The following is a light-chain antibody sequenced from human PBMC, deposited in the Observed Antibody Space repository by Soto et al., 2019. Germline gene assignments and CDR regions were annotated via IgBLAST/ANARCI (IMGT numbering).Light chain of an antibody. CDR1: QDISNY. J-gene: IGKJ3*01. V-gene: IGKV1-33*01. CDR2: DAS. CDR3: QQYNNWPFT. Sequence: DIQMTQSPSSLSASVGDRVTITCQASQDISNYLNWYQQKQGKAPKLLIYDASNLETGVPSRFSGSGSGTDFTFTISRLQPEDIEVYYCQQYNNWPFTFGPGTKVDIK.